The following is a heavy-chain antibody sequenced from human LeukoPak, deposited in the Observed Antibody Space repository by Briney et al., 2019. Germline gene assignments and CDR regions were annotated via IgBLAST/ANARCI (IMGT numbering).Heavy chain of an antibody. CDR1: GGSISSGGYY. D-gene: IGHD3-3*02. J-gene: IGHJ6*02. CDR3: ARGGIFVVVPPGDYGMDA. CDR2: IYYSGST. Sequence: SQTLSLTCTVSGGSISSGGYYCTWIRQHPGKGLEWIGDIYYSGSTYYNPSLKSRVTISIDTSKNQFSLELRSVTAADTAVYYCARGGIFVVVPPGDYGMDAWGQGTTVTVSS. V-gene: IGHV4-31*03.